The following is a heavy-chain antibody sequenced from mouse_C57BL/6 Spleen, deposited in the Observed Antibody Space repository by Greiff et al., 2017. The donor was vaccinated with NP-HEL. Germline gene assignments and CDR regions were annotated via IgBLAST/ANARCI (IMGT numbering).Heavy chain of an antibody. CDR1: GYSFTGYY. CDR2: INPSTGGT. CDR3: ARSIWVYAMDY. J-gene: IGHJ4*01. D-gene: IGHD4-1*01. Sequence: VQLQQSGPELVKPGASVKISCKASGYSFTGYYMNWVKQSPEKSLEWIGEINPSTGGTTYNQKFKAKATLTVDKSSSTAYMQLKSLTSEDSAVYYCARSIWVYAMDYWGQGTSVTVSS. V-gene: IGHV1-42*01.